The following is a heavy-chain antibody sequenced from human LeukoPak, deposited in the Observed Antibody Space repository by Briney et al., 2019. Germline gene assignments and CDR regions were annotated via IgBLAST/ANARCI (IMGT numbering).Heavy chain of an antibody. CDR1: GFIFEDYT. CDR2: ISWDGTT. D-gene: IGHD3-22*01. J-gene: IGHJ4*02. V-gene: IGHV3-43*01. CDR3: VKDLSYESSGSFFVF. Sequence: GGSLRLSCAASGFIFEDYTMHWVRQAPGKTLEWVALISWDGTTYYADSVKGRFTISRDNSKDSLYLQMDTLRSEDTAFYYCVKDLSYESSGSFFVFRRQGTLVTVS.